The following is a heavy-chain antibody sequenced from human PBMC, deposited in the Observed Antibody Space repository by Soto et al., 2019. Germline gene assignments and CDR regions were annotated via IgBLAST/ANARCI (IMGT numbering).Heavy chain of an antibody. D-gene: IGHD3-9*01. V-gene: IGHV4-39*01. CDR3: ARTQGYYDILTGYYKPPYFDY. Sequence: QLQLQESGPGLVKPSETLSLTCTVSGGSISSSSYYWGWIRQPPGKGLEGIGSISYSGSSYSSPALKSLVTISVDTSKNQFSLKLSSVTAADTAVYYCARTQGYYDILTGYYKPPYFDYWGQGTLVTVSS. CDR1: GGSISSSSYY. CDR2: ISYSGSS. J-gene: IGHJ4*02.